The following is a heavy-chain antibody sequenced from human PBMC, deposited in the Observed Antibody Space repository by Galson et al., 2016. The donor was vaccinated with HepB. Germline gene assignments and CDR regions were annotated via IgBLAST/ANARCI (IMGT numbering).Heavy chain of an antibody. CDR2: IFNSGST. J-gene: IGHJ6*02. CDR3: ARAPHSYDFWSGYYGAYGMDV. Sequence: ETLSLTCTVSGGSISGYYWNWIRQPPGKRLEWIGYIFNSGSTNYNPSLRSRVTISADTSKNQFSLRLSPVTAADTAVYYFARAPHSYDFWSGYYGAYGMDVWGQGTTVTVSS. D-gene: IGHD3-3*01. CDR1: GGSISGYY. V-gene: IGHV4-59*01.